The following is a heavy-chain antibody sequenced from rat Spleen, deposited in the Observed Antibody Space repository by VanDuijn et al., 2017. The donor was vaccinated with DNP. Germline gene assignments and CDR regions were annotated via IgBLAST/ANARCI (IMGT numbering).Heavy chain of an antibody. CDR1: GFTFNHYW. V-gene: IGHV5-31*01. CDR2: ITSSGSDT. J-gene: IGHJ2*01. D-gene: IGHD1-1*01. CDR3: ARDQRLQWDYFDY. Sequence: EVQLVESGGGLVQPGRSLKLSCVASGFTFNHYWMTWIRQVPGKGLEWFASITSSGSDTYYPDSVKGRFTISRDNARNTLYLQMDSLRSEDTATYYCARDQRLQWDYFDYWGQGVMVTVSS.